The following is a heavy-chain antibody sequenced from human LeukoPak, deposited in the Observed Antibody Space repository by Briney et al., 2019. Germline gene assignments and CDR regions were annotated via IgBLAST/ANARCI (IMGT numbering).Heavy chain of an antibody. Sequence: GGSLRLSCAASGFTFSSYSMNWVRQAPGKGLEWVSYISDSSSAMFYADSVKGRFTISRDNSKNTLYLQMNSLRAEDTAVYYCARGPLDGDFHFDYWGQGTLVTVSS. V-gene: IGHV3-48*01. CDR1: GFTFSSYS. CDR2: ISDSSSAM. CDR3: ARGPLDGDFHFDY. D-gene: IGHD4-17*01. J-gene: IGHJ4*02.